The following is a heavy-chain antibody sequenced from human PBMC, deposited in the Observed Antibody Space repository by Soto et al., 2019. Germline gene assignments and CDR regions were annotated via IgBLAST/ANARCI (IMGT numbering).Heavy chain of an antibody. V-gene: IGHV4-34*01. CDR1: VGSFSGYY. Sequence: SETLSLTCAVYVGSFSGYYWSWIRQPPGKGLEWIGEINHSGSTNYNPSLKSRVTISVDTSKNQFSLKLSSVTAADTAVYYCARLGWQYDKNDYWGQGTLVTVSS. CDR2: INHSGST. J-gene: IGHJ4*02. D-gene: IGHD3-22*01. CDR3: ARLGWQYDKNDY.